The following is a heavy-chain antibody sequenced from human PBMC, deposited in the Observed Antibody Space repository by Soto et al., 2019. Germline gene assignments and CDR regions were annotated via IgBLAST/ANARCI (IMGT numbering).Heavy chain of an antibody. CDR1: GGSISSGGYY. Sequence: QVQLQESGPGLVKPSQTLSLTCTVSGGSISSGGYYWSWIRQHPGKGLEWIGYIYYSGSTYYNPSRKRRVTISVDTSKNQFSLKLSSVTAADTAVYYCARGGRRSPGMDVWGQGTTVTVSS. V-gene: IGHV4-31*03. CDR3: ARGGRRSPGMDV. CDR2: IYYSGST. J-gene: IGHJ6*02.